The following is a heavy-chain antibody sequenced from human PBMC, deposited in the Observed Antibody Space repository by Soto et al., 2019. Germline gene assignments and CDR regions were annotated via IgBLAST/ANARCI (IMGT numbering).Heavy chain of an antibody. D-gene: IGHD3-9*01. Sequence: EVQLLESGGGLVQPGGSLRLSCAASGFTFSSYAMSWVRQAPGKGLEWVSAISGSGGSTYYADSVKGRFTISRDNSKNTPYLQMNSLRAADPAVYYCAKVYDILTGPNRAYDYWGQGTMVTVSS. CDR2: ISGSGGST. CDR1: GFTFSSYA. V-gene: IGHV3-23*01. CDR3: AKVYDILTGPNRAYDY. J-gene: IGHJ4*02.